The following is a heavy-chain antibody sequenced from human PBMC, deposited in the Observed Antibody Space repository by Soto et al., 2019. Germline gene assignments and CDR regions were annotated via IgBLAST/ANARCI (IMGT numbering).Heavy chain of an antibody. Sequence: EVQLVESGGGLLQPGGSLRLSCAASGFTFSNYWMNWVRQAPGKGLVWVSRINSDGSTTNYADSVKGRFTISRDNAKNTLNLHMNSLRADDTAVYYCARIDFWSGMDVWGQWTTVTVSS. V-gene: IGHV3-74*01. CDR3: ARIDFWSGMDV. D-gene: IGHD3-3*01. J-gene: IGHJ6*02. CDR1: GFTFSNYW. CDR2: INSDGSTT.